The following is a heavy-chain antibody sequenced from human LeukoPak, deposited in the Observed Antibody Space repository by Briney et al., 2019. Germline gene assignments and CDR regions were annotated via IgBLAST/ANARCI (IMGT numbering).Heavy chain of an antibody. CDR2: IIPIFRTT. CDR1: GGTFSNFA. Sequence: SVKVSCKASGGTFSNFAITWVRQGPGQGLEWMGGIIPIFRTTTYSQKFQGRVTITADESTTTAYMELSGLRSDDSAVYYCARGTTPVRFLEWTYWGQGTLVTVSS. V-gene: IGHV1-69*13. D-gene: IGHD3-3*01. CDR3: ARGTTPVRFLEWTY. J-gene: IGHJ4*02.